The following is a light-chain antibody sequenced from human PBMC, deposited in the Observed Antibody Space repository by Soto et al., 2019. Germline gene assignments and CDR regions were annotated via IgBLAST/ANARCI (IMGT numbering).Light chain of an antibody. CDR1: QAIDRS. V-gene: IGKV1-39*01. CDR2: VAS. CDR3: QQSYSSPRT. Sequence: TIACRASQAIDRSLNWYQQKPGIAPKLIIYVASNLQSGVPSRFSGSGSGTDFTLTISSLQPEDFATYYCQQSYSSPRTFGQGTKVDIK. J-gene: IGKJ1*01.